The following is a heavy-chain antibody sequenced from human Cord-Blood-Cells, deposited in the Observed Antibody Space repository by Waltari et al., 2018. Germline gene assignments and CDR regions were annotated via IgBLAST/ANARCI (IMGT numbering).Heavy chain of an antibody. CDR3: AGCYYDFWSGYYNSFDI. CDR2: MNPNSGNT. Sequence: QVQLVQSGAEVKKPGASVKVSCKASGYTFTRYDIHWVRQATGQGREWIGWMNPNSGNTGHAQKVQGRVTMNRNNSISTGYMELGSLRSEDTAVYYCAGCYYDFWSGYYNSFDIWGQGTMVTVSS. D-gene: IGHD3-3*01. CDR1: GYTFTRYD. J-gene: IGHJ3*02. V-gene: IGHV1-8*01.